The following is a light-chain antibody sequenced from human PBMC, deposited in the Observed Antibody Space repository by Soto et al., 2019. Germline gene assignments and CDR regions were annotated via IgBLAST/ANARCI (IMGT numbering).Light chain of an antibody. J-gene: IGLJ2*01. CDR2: SNN. CDR3: AAWDDSLNGPYVV. Sequence: QSVLPQPPSASGTPGQGVTISFSGTSSNIGSNTVNWYQQLPGTAAKLLIYSNNQRHSGVPDRFSGSKSGTSASLAISGLQSEDEADYYCAAWDDSLNGPYVVFGGGTKLTVL. CDR1: SSNIGSNT. V-gene: IGLV1-44*01.